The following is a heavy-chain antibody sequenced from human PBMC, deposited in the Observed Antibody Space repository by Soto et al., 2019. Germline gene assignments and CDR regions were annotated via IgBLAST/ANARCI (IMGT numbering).Heavy chain of an antibody. CDR2: ISFDGKNK. V-gene: IGHV3-30*04. CDR1: GFTFSDYA. CDR3: ARELLPPYCSRDCYPYFDY. D-gene: IGHD2-21*02. J-gene: IGHJ4*02. Sequence: QVQLVESGGGVVQPGRSLRLSCAASGFTFSDYAMHWVRQAPGKGLEWVTVISFDGKNKYYADSVKGRFTISRDDSKNTLYLQMNSLRTEDTAVYYCARELLPPYCSRDCYPYFDYWGQGALVTVSS.